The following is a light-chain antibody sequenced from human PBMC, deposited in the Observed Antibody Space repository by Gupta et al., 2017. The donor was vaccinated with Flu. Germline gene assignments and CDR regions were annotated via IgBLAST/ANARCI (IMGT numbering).Light chain of an antibody. CDR1: SSNIGAGYG. J-gene: IGLJ3*02. V-gene: IGLV1-40*01. Sequence: QSVLTQPPSVSGAPGTRVTLTLTGGSSNIGAGYGIHWYQQLPGTAPKILIFDNTNRPSGVPDRFSGFRAGNSGSLAITGLQADDEADYYCQSYDRSLGEWVFGGGTKLTVL. CDR2: DNT. CDR3: QSYDRSLGEWV.